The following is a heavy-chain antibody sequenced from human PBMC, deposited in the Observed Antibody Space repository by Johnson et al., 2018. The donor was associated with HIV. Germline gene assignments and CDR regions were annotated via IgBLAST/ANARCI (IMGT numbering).Heavy chain of an antibody. J-gene: IGHJ3*02. Sequence: QMQLVESGGGVVQPGRSLRLSCAVSGFTFSSYGMHWVRQAPGKGLEWVAIIWYDGSNKYYADSVKGQFIISRDNGKNSLYLQMNSLRAEDTALYYCARGVGATTVAAFDIWGQGTMVTVSS. CDR3: ARGVGATTVAAFDI. V-gene: IGHV3-33*01. D-gene: IGHD1-26*01. CDR1: GFTFSSYG. CDR2: IWYDGSNK.